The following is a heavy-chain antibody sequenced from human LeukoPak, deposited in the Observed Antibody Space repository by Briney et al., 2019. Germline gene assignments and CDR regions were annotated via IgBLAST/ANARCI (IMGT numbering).Heavy chain of an antibody. CDR1: GGSFSGYY. CDR2: INHSGST. D-gene: IGHD3-10*01. CDR3: ARRLNYYGSGSYYNARGRYMDV. V-gene: IGHV4-34*01. Sequence: SETLSLTCAVYGGSFSGYYWSWIRQPPGKGLEWIGEINHSGSTNYNPSLKSRVTISVDTSKNQSSLKLSSVTAADTAVYYCARRLNYYGSGSYYNARGRYMDVWGKGTTVTISS. J-gene: IGHJ6*03.